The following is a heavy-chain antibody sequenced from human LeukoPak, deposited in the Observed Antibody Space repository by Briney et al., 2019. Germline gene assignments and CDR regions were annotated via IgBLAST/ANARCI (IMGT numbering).Heavy chain of an antibody. D-gene: IGHD2-15*01. J-gene: IGHJ4*02. CDR2: IYYSGST. Sequence: SQTLSLTCTVSGGSISSGDYYWSWIRQPPGTGLEWIGYIYYSGSTYYNPSLKSRVTISVDTSKNQFSLKLSSVTAADTAVYYCARGLVGYCSGGSCYPDIDYWGQGTLVTVSS. CDR1: GGSISSGDYY. CDR3: ARGLVGYCSGGSCYPDIDY. V-gene: IGHV4-30-4*01.